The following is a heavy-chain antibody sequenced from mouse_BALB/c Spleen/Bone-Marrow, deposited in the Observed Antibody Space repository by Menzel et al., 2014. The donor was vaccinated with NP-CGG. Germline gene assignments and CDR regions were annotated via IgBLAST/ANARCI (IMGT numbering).Heavy chain of an antibody. CDR1: GFTFSSFG. CDR3: ARWDWDYAMNY. D-gene: IGHD4-1*01. J-gene: IGHJ4*01. V-gene: IGHV5-17*02. CDR2: ISSGSSTI. Sequence: EVKLVESGGGLVQPGGSRKLTCAASGFTFSSFGMHWVRQAPEKGLEWVAYISSGSSTIYYADTVKGRFTISRDNPKNTLFLQMTSLRSEYTAMYYCARWDWDYAMNYWGQGTSVTVSS.